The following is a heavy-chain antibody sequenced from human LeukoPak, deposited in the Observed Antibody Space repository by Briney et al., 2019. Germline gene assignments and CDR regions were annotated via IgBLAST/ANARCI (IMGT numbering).Heavy chain of an antibody. J-gene: IGHJ5*02. CDR2: IYHSGST. Sequence: SETLSLTCAVSGYSISSGYYWGWIRQAPGKGLEWIGSIYHSGSTYYNPSLKSRVTISVDTSKNQFSLKLSSVTAADTAVYYCARAREVGAYYNWFDPWGQGTLVTVSS. D-gene: IGHD1-26*01. CDR1: GYSISSGYY. CDR3: ARAREVGAYYNWFDP. V-gene: IGHV4-38-2*01.